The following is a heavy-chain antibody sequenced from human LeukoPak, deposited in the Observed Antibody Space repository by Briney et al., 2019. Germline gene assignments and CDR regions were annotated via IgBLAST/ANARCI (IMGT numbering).Heavy chain of an antibody. CDR1: GGTFSSYT. V-gene: IGHV1-2*02. J-gene: IGHJ4*02. D-gene: IGHD3-3*01. CDR3: ARDPSYYDFWSGYQHTFDY. Sequence: GASVKVSCKASGGTFSSYTISWVRQAPGQGLEWMGWINPNSGGTNYAQKFQGRVTMTRDTSISTAYMELSRLRSDDTAVYYCARDPSYYDFWSGYQHTFDYWGQGTLVTVSS. CDR2: INPNSGGT.